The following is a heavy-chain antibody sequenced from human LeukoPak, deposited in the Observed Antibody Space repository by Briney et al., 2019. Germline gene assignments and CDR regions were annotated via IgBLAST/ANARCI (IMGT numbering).Heavy chain of an antibody. CDR2: ISGSGGST. D-gene: IGHD4/OR15-4a*01. V-gene: IGHV3-23*01. Sequence: GGSLRLSCAASGFTFSSLAMSWVRQAPGKGVEWVSAISGSGGSTYYVDSVKGRLTSSRDNSQNPLYLQMNSLRAEGTAIYYCAKDRIYGAIDYWGQGTLVTVSS. CDR3: AKDRIYGAIDY. CDR1: GFTFSSLA. J-gene: IGHJ4*02.